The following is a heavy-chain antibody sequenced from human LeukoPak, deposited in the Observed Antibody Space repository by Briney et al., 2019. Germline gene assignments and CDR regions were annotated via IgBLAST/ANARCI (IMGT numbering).Heavy chain of an antibody. CDR3: AKDLSWNTADR. CDR2: INPDGTII. D-gene: IGHD5-18*01. J-gene: IGHJ5*02. Sequence: GGSLRLSCVGSGFTYTDYWMHWFRQAPGKWPVWVSRINPDGTIIDYADSVKGRLSISRDNAKNLLYLQMNGLRADDTAVYYCAKDLSWNTADRWGQGILVTVSS. V-gene: IGHV3-74*01. CDR1: GFTYTDYW.